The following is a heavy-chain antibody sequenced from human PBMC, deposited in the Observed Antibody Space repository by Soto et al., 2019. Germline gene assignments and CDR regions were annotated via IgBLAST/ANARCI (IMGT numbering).Heavy chain of an antibody. V-gene: IGHV4-59*08. CDR1: GGSVPFYY. D-gene: IGHD3-22*01. J-gene: IGHJ4*02. CDR3: ARHLYYDSSGYVDS. CDR2: IYYSGST. Sequence: SETLSLTCTVSGGSVPFYYWSWIRQPPGKGLEWIGYIYYSGSTNYNPSLKSRVTMSVDTSKNQFSLRLSSVTAADTAVYYCARHLYYDSSGYVDSWGQGTLVTVS.